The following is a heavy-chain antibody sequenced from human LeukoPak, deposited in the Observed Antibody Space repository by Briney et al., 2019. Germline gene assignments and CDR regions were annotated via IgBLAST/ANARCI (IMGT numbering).Heavy chain of an antibody. J-gene: IGHJ6*02. CDR3: ARGMATRIYYYYYGMDV. Sequence: SQTLSLTCAISGDSVSSNSVTWNWIRQSPSRGLEWLGRTYYRSTWYNDYAVSVRGRITVNPDTSKNQFSLHLNSVTPEDTAVYYCARGMATRIYYYYYGMDVWGQGTTVTVSS. CDR1: GDSVSSNSVT. V-gene: IGHV6-1*01. D-gene: IGHD5-24*01. CDR2: TYYRSTWYN.